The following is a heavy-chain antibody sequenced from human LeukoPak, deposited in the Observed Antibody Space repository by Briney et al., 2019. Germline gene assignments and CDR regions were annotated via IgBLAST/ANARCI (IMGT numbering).Heavy chain of an antibody. J-gene: IGHJ6*02. CDR3: ARGSDFDWLPQEYYYYYGMDV. V-gene: IGHV4-59*01. Sequence: SETLSLTCTVSGGSISSYYWSWIRQPPGKGLEWIGYIYYSGSTNYNPSLKSRVTISVDTSKNQFSLELSSVTAADTAVYYCARGSDFDWLPQEYYYYYGMDVWGQGTTVTVSS. CDR2: IYYSGST. D-gene: IGHD3-9*01. CDR1: GGSISSYY.